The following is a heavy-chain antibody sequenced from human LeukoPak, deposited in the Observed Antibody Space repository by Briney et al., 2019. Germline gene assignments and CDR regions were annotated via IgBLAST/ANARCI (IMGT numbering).Heavy chain of an antibody. CDR2: INSDGSST. CDR1: GFTFSSYW. CDR3: ARVAYGDYDSY. Sequence: PGGSLRLSCAASGFTFSSYWMHWVRQAPGKGLVWVSRINSDGSSTTYADSVTGRFTISKDNAKNTLYLQMNSLRAEDTAVYYCARVAYGDYDSYWGQGTLVSVSS. V-gene: IGHV3-74*01. J-gene: IGHJ4*02. D-gene: IGHD4-17*01.